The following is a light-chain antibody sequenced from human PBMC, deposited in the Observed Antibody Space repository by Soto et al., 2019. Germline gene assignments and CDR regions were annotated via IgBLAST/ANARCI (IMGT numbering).Light chain of an antibody. CDR3: QQINSFPPT. CDR2: DAS. V-gene: IGKV1-12*01. J-gene: IGKJ4*01. CDR1: RNIKTS. Sequence: DIQMTQSPSSVSASVGDRVTITCRASRNIKTSLAWYQQRPGKGPELLIYDASTLQSGVPSRISGSGSGTEFTLTISRLQPEDFATFFCQQINSFPPTFCGGTKVTI.